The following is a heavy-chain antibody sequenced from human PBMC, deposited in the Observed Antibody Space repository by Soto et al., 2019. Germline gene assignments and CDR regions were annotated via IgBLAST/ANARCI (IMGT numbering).Heavy chain of an antibody. J-gene: IGHJ3*02. D-gene: IGHD6-6*01. CDR3: ARDGDVTSPRPRGAFDI. CDR1: GGTFSSYT. Sequence: QGQLVQSGAEVKKPGSSVKVSCKASGGTFSSYTFSWVRQAPGQGLEWMGGIVPLFGTTNDAKIFQGRVTISADESTSTVYMELSSLRSEDSAMYYCARDGDVTSPRPRGAFDIWGQGTVITVSS. CDR2: IVPLFGTT. V-gene: IGHV1-69*01.